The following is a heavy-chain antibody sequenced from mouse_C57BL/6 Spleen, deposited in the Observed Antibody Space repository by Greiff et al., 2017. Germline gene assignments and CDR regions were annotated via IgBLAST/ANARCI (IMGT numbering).Heavy chain of an antibody. D-gene: IGHD2-1*01. V-gene: IGHV1-81*01. J-gene: IGHJ4*01. CDR2: IYPRSGNT. Sequence: VKLLESGAELARPGASVKLSCKASGYTFTSYGISWVKQRTGQGLEWIGEIYPRSGNTYYNEKFKGKATLTADKSSSTAYMELRSLASEDSAVYFCAKRCYVNYGAMDYWGQGTSVTVSS. CDR3: AKRCYVNYGAMDY. CDR1: GYTFTSYG.